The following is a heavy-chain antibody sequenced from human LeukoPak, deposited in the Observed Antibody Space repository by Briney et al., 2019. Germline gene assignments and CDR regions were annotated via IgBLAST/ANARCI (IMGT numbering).Heavy chain of an antibody. V-gene: IGHV4-34*01. CDR1: GGSFSGYY. CDR3: ARVIVGATIDP. J-gene: IGHJ5*02. Sequence: SETLSLTCAVYGGSFSGYYWSWIRQPPGKGLEWIGEINHSGSTNYNPSLKSRVTISVDASKNQFSLKLSSVTAADTAVYYCARVIVGATIDPWGQGTLVTVSS. D-gene: IGHD1-26*01. CDR2: INHSGST.